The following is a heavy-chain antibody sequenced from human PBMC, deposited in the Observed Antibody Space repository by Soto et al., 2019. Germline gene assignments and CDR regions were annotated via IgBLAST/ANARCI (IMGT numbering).Heavy chain of an antibody. J-gene: IGHJ6*02. CDR3: ARNSSSSSSYYYYGMDV. CDR2: IIPIFGTA. CDR1: GGTFSSYA. Sequence: ASVKVSCKASGGTFSSYAISWVRQAPGQGLEWMGGIIPIFGTANYAQKFQGRVTITADESTGTAYMELSSLRSEDTAVYYCARNSSSSSSYYYYGMDVWGQGTTVTVSS. V-gene: IGHV1-69*13. D-gene: IGHD6-6*01.